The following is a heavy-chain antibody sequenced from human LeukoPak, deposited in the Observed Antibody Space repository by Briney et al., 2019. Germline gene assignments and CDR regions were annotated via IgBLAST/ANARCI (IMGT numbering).Heavy chain of an antibody. Sequence: SETLSLTCTVSGGSISSYYWSCVRQPPGKGLEWIGYIYYSGSTNYSPSLKSRVTISVDTSKNQFSLKLSSMTAADTAVYYCARLDYYDSSRFDYWGQGTLVTVSS. CDR2: IYYSGST. J-gene: IGHJ4*02. CDR3: ARLDYYDSSRFDY. V-gene: IGHV4-59*08. D-gene: IGHD3-22*01. CDR1: GGSISSYY.